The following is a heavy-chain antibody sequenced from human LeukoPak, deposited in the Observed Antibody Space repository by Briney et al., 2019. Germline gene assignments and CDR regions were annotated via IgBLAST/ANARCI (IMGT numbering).Heavy chain of an antibody. Sequence: GGSLRLSCAASGFSFSNAWMTWVRQAPGKGLEWVGRIKSKIDGGTTDYAAPVKGRFTISRDDSKNTMYLQMDSLKTEDTGMYYCTTDGDYGDGLRGDYWGRGAPVTVSS. V-gene: IGHV3-15*01. CDR1: GFSFSNAW. CDR2: IKSKIDGGTT. J-gene: IGHJ4*02. CDR3: TTDGDYGDGLRGDY. D-gene: IGHD4-17*01.